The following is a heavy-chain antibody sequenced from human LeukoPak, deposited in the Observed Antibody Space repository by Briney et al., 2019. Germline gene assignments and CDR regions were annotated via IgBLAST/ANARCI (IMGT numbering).Heavy chain of an antibody. CDR2: INPSGGST. Sequence: GASVKVSCKASGYTFTSYYMHWVRQAPGQGLEWMGIINPSGGSTSYAQKFQGRVTMTRDTSTSTVYMELSSLRSEDTAVYYCARDGPRIAALGEDFDYWGQGTQVTVSS. D-gene: IGHD6-6*01. V-gene: IGHV1-46*01. CDR3: ARDGPRIAALGEDFDY. J-gene: IGHJ4*02. CDR1: GYTFTSYY.